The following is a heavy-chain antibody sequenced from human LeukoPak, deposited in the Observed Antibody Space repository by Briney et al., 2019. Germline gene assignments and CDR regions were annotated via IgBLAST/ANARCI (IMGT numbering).Heavy chain of an antibody. CDR2: ISGYNHNT. D-gene: IGHD3-22*01. V-gene: IGHV1-18*01. CDR1: GYTLSSNG. Sequence: ASVKVSCKASGYTLSSNGFSWVRQAPGQGLEWMGWISGYNHNTNYAQKLQGRLTMTTDTSASTTYMELSNLGSDDTAVYYCARQIYDSRGHYYDYWGQGTLVTVSS. CDR3: ARQIYDSRGHYYDY. J-gene: IGHJ4*02.